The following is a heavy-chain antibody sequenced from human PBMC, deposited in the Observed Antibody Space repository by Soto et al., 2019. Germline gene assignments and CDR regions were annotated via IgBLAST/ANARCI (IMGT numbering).Heavy chain of an antibody. CDR1: GYSFTNYW. CDR3: ARVPGRLDGTTRYCYHMDV. Sequence: GESLKISCKGSGYSFTNYWIAWVRQMPGKGLEWMGIIYPGDSYTRYSPSFQGQVTMSADKSITTAYLQWSSLKASDTAMYYCARVPGRLDGTTRYCYHMDVWGKGTTVTVSS. D-gene: IGHD2-21*01. V-gene: IGHV5-51*01. J-gene: IGHJ6*03. CDR2: IYPGDSYT.